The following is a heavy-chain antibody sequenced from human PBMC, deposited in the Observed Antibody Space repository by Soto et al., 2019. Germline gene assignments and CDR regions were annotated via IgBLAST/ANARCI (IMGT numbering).Heavy chain of an antibody. J-gene: IGHJ4*02. CDR2: IKQDGSEK. CDR3: ARDHGLLEWLLPPQFDY. V-gene: IGHV3-7*01. Sequence: EVQLVESGGGLVQPGGSLRLSCAASGFTFSSYWMSWVRQAPGKGLEWVANIKQDGSEKYYVDSVKGRFTISRDNAKNSLYLQMNSLRAEDTAVYYCARDHGLLEWLLPPQFDYWGQGTLFTVSS. D-gene: IGHD3-3*01. CDR1: GFTFSSYW.